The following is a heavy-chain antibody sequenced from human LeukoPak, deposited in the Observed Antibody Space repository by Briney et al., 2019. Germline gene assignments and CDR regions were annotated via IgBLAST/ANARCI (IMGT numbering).Heavy chain of an antibody. CDR2: ISGSGGST. J-gene: IGHJ4*02. D-gene: IGHD1-7*01. V-gene: IGHV3-23*01. CDR3: AKRGTTVPDYYFDY. Sequence: PGGSLRLSCAASGFTFSSYAMSWVRQAPGKGLEWVSAISGSGGSTYYADSVKGRFTISRDNSKNTLYLQMNSLRAEDTAVYHWAKRGTTVPDYYFDYWGQGTLVTVSS. CDR1: GFTFSSYA.